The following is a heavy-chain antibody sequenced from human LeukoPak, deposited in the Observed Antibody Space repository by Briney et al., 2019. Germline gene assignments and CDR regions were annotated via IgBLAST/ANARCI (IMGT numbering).Heavy chain of an antibody. D-gene: IGHD1-26*01. CDR3: ARNLPKWELGD. J-gene: IGHJ4*02. CDR1: GYAFTGYY. Sequence: ASVKVCCKASGYAFTGYYMHWVRQAPGQGLEWMGWFNPNSGGTNYAQKFQGRVTMTRDTSISTAYMELSRLRSDDTAVYYCARNLPKWELGDWGQGTLVTVSS. V-gene: IGHV1-2*02. CDR2: FNPNSGGT.